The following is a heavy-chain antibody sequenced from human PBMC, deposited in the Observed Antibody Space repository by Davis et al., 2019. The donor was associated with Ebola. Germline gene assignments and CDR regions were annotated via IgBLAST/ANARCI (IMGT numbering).Heavy chain of an antibody. V-gene: IGHV1-18*01. CDR3: ARANLPAASSYYYYGMDV. Sequence: ASVKVSCKASGYTFTSYGISWVRQAPGQGLEWMGWISAYNGNTNYAQKFQGRVTITRDTSASTAYMELSSLRSEDTAVYYCARANLPAASSYYYYGMDVWGQGTTVTVSS. CDR2: ISAYNGNT. D-gene: IGHD2-2*01. CDR1: GYTFTSYG. J-gene: IGHJ6*02.